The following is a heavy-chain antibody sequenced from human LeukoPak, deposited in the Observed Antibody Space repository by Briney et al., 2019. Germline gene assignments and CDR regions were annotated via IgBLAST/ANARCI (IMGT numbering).Heavy chain of an antibody. CDR3: ARAFQSLGGLSLPGY. CDR1: GYTFTNYA. J-gene: IGHJ4*02. CDR2: IHPSTGNP. V-gene: IGHV7-4-1*02. D-gene: IGHD3-16*02. Sequence: ASVSVSCKASGYTFTNYAMNWVRQAPGQGLEFMGWIHPSTGNPTYAQGFTGRFVFSLDTSVSTTYLQITSLKAEDTAVYFCARAFQSLGGLSLPGYWGQGTLVTVSS.